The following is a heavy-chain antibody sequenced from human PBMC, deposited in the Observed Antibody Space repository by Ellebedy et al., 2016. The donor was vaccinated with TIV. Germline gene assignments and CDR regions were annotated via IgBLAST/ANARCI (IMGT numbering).Heavy chain of an antibody. V-gene: IGHV3-53*01. CDR1: GFTVNSHF. J-gene: IGHJ6*02. Sequence: PGGSLRLSCAASGFTVNSHFMSWVRQAPGKGLEWVSLTYAGGSTYYADSVEGRFTVSRDISKNTLYLQMNSLRAEDTAEYYCARELEYSRSMDVWGQGTTVTVSS. CDR3: ARELEYSRSMDV. D-gene: IGHD3-3*01. CDR2: TYAGGST.